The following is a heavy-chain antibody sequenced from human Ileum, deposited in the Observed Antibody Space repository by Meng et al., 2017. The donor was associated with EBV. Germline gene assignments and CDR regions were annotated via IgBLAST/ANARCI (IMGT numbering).Heavy chain of an antibody. V-gene: IGHV4-4*02. D-gene: IGHD6-19*01. Sequence: QVQLQESGPGLVKPSGTLSLTCPVSGGSISSSNWWSWVRQPPGKGLEWIGDIYHSGSTNYNPSLKSRVTMSVDKSKNQFSLNLSSVTAADTAVYYCARVGQWLPIDYWGQGTLVTVSS. CDR3: ARVGQWLPIDY. CDR1: GGSISSSNW. CDR2: IYHSGST. J-gene: IGHJ4*02.